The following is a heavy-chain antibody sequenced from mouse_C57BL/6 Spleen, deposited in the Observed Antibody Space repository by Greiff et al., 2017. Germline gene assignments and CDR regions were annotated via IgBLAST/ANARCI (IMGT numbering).Heavy chain of an antibody. V-gene: IGHV1-61*01. J-gene: IGHJ2*01. CDR1: GYTFTSYW. Sequence: QVQLQQPGAELVRPGSSVKLSCKASGYTFTSYWMDWVKQRPGQGLEWIGNIYPSDSETHYNQKFKDKATLTVDKSSSTAYMQLSSLTSEDSAVYYCARRDRPYYSGSSYDFDYWGQGTTLTASS. CDR3: ARRDRPYYSGSSYDFDY. CDR2: IYPSDSET. D-gene: IGHD1-1*01.